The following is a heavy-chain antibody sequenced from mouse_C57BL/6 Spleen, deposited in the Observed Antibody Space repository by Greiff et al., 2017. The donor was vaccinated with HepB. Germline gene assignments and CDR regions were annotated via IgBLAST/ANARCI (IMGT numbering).Heavy chain of an antibody. CDR2: IYPGDGDT. CDR1: GYAFSSSW. V-gene: IGHV1-82*01. J-gene: IGHJ3*01. Sequence: QVQLQQSGPELVKPGASVKISCKASGYAFSSSWMNWVKQRPGKGLEWIGRIYPGDGDTNYNGKFKGKATLTADKSSSTAYMQLSSLTSEDSAVYCCARGDDYDEGAWFAYWGQGTLVTVSA. CDR3: ARGDDYDEGAWFAY. D-gene: IGHD2-4*01.